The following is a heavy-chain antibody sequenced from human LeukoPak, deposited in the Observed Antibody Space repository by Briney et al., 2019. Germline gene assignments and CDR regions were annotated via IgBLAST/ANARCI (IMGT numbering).Heavy chain of an antibody. V-gene: IGHV4-59*01. CDR1: GGSISSYY. CDR2: IYYSGST. D-gene: IGHD3-10*01. CDR3: ARGGYYGSGNDFRFDP. Sequence: SETLSLTCTVSGGSISSYYWSWIRQPPGKGLEWIGYIYYSGSTNYKPSLKSRVTISVGTSKNQFSLKLSSVTAADTAVYYCARGGYYGSGNDFRFDPWGQGTLVTVSS. J-gene: IGHJ5*02.